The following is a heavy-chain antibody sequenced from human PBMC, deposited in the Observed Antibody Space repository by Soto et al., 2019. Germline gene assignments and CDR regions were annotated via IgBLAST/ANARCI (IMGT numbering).Heavy chain of an antibody. D-gene: IGHD2-15*01. CDR1: GFTFSSYS. CDR3: AREGATPRHYYYYMDV. J-gene: IGHJ6*03. Sequence: GGSLRLSCAASGFTFSSYSMNWVRQAPGKGLEWVSYISSSSSTIYYADSVKGRFTISRDNAKNSLYLQMNSLRAEDTAAYYCAREGATPRHYYYYMDVWGKGTTVTVSS. CDR2: ISSSSSTI. V-gene: IGHV3-48*01.